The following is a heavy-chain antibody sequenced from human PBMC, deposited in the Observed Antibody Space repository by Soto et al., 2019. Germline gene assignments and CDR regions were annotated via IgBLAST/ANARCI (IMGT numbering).Heavy chain of an antibody. CDR3: AKDRGIIVKAGDAFDV. CDR1: GFTLSMSA. CDR2: ISDSGDRT. Sequence: EVQLMESGGGLVQPGGSLRLSCAGSGFTLSMSAVSWVRQAPGKGLEWVSYISDSGDRTYYADSVKGRFTISRDRSKNTVSLQMNTLRAEGTALYYCAKDRGIIVKAGDAFDVWGQGTMVTVSS. V-gene: IGHV3-23*01. D-gene: IGHD3-16*02. J-gene: IGHJ3*01.